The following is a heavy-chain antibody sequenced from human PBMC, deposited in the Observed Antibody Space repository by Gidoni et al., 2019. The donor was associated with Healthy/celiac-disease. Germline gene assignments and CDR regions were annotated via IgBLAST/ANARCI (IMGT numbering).Heavy chain of an antibody. D-gene: IGHD6-13*01. CDR2: IYYSGST. CDR1: GGSISIRSYY. V-gene: IGHV4-39*01. Sequence: QLQLQESGPGLVKPSETLSLTCTVSGGSISIRSYYWGWIRQPPGKGLEWIGSIYYSGSTYYNPSLKSRVTISVDTSKNQFSLKLSSVTAADTAVYYCARMSPIAAEAGGQFWFDPWGQGTLVTVSS. CDR3: ARMSPIAAEAGGQFWFDP. J-gene: IGHJ5*02.